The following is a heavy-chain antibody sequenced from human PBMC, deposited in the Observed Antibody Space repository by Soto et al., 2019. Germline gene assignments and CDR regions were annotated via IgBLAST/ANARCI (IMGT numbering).Heavy chain of an antibody. V-gene: IGHV3-30-3*01. Sequence: QVQLVESGGGVVQPGRSLRLSCAASGFTFSSYAMHWVRQAPGKGLEWVAVISYDGSNKYYADSVKGRFTISRDNSKNTLSLQMNSLRAEDTAVYYCARDIALQHYYYYGMDVWGQGTTVTVSS. J-gene: IGHJ6*02. D-gene: IGHD6-13*01. CDR1: GFTFSSYA. CDR3: ARDIALQHYYYYGMDV. CDR2: ISYDGSNK.